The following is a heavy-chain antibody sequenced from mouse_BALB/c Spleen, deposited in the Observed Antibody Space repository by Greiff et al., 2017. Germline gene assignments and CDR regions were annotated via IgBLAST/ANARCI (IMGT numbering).Heavy chain of an antibody. CDR2: IDPENGDT. CDR3: AYGNYHAMDY. CDR1: GFNIKDYY. Sequence: EVKLMESGAELVRSGASVKLSCTASGFNIKDYYMHWVKQRPEQGLEWIGWIDPENGDTEYAPKFQGKATMTADTSSNTAYLQLSSLTSEDTAVYYCAYGNYHAMDYWGQGTSVTVSS. J-gene: IGHJ4*01. V-gene: IGHV14-4*02. D-gene: IGHD2-1*01.